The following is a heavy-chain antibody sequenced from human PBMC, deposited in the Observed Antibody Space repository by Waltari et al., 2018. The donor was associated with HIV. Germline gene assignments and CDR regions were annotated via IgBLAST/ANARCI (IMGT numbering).Heavy chain of an antibody. CDR3: TRDLSTYGHEFDY. Sequence: EVQLVESGGDLVQPGGSLRLSCPASGFNFRSYWMHWIRQIPGKGLVWVSHISTDGSDTSYLESVKGRFTISRDNAKNTLYLQMNSLRVEDTTIYYCTRDLSTYGHEFDYWGQGTLVTVAS. CDR2: ISTDGSDT. D-gene: IGHD3-16*01. V-gene: IGHV3-74*01. J-gene: IGHJ4*02. CDR1: GFNFRSYW.